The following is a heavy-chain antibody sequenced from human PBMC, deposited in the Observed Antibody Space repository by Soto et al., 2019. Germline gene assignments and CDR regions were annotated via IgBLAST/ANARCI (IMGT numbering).Heavy chain of an antibody. CDR1: GFTFSRYG. Sequence: QVQLVESGGGVVQPGRSLRLSCAASGFTFSRYGMHWVRQAPGKGLEWVAVTWYDGSDKYYADSVKGRFTISRDNSKKTLYLQMSSLRAEDTAVYYCAKDLSSSLDAFDIWGQGTMVTVSS. J-gene: IGHJ3*02. CDR3: AKDLSSSLDAFDI. D-gene: IGHD6-13*01. V-gene: IGHV3-33*06. CDR2: TWYDGSDK.